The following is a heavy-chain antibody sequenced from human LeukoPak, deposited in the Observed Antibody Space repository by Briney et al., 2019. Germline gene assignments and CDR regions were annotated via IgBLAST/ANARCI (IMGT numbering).Heavy chain of an antibody. CDR3: ARGGSIAARSPKY. Sequence: EASVKVSCKSSVYTFTVYYMHWVRHAPGQGFEGMGWINPNSGGTNYAQKSQGRVTMTRDTSISTAYMELSRLRSDDTAVYYCARGGSIAARSPKYWGQGTLVTVSS. J-gene: IGHJ4*02. CDR2: INPNSGGT. V-gene: IGHV1-2*02. CDR1: VYTFTVYY. D-gene: IGHD6-6*01.